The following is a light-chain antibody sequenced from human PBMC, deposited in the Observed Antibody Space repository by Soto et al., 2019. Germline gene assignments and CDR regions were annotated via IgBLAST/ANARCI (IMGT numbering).Light chain of an antibody. CDR2: GAS. V-gene: IGKV3-15*01. CDR3: QQYHDWPLT. CDR1: QNSNNG. J-gene: IGKJ4*01. Sequence: PGDRATVSCRASQNSNNGLAWYQQKPGQAPRLLIYGASTRATGIPATFSGSGSATEFILTISSLRSEDYAVYYCQQYHDWPLTFGGGTKVEI.